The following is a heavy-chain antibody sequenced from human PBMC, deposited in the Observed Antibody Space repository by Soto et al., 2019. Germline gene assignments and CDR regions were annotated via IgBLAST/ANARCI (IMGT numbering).Heavy chain of an antibody. Sequence: SETLSLTCTVSGGSISSGGYYWSWIRQHPGKGLEWIGYIYYSGSTYYNPSLKSRVTISVDTSKNQFSLKLSSVTAADTAVYYCARGRNWLGYCSSTSCLNWFDPWGQGTLVTAPQ. CDR1: GGSISSGGYY. D-gene: IGHD2-2*01. CDR2: IYYSGST. V-gene: IGHV4-31*03. J-gene: IGHJ5*02. CDR3: ARGRNWLGYCSSTSCLNWFDP.